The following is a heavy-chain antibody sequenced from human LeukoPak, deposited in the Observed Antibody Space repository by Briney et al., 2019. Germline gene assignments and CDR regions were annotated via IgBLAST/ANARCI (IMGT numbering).Heavy chain of an antibody. CDR2: IYHSGST. J-gene: IGHJ5*02. V-gene: IGHV4-38-2*01. Sequence: SETLSLNCAVSGYSISSGYFWGWIRQPPGKGLEWIGTIYHSGSTYDNPSLKSRVTISVDTSKNQFSLKLSSVTAADTAVYYCARAFQGIAVATNWFDPWGQGTLVTVSS. CDR1: GYSISSGYF. CDR3: ARAFQGIAVATNWFDP. D-gene: IGHD6-19*01.